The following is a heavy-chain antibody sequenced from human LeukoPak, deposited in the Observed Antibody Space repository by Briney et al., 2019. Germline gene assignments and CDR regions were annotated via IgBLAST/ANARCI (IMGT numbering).Heavy chain of an antibody. J-gene: IGHJ4*02. D-gene: IGHD3-10*01. CDR3: ARDPMVRGLISNY. Sequence: SVKVSCKASGGTFSSYAISWVRQAPGQGLEWMGGIIPMFGTANYAQKFQRRVTITADESTSTAYMELSSLRSEDTAVYYCARDPMVRGLISNYWGQGTLVTVSS. CDR2: IIPMFGTA. CDR1: GGTFSSYA. V-gene: IGHV1-69*13.